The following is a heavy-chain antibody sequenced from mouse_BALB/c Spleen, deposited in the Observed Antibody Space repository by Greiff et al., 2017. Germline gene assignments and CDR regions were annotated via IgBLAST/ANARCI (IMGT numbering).Heavy chain of an antibody. CDR1: GYTFTSYY. J-gene: IGHJ1*01. CDR3: TREGGYYYGSRGYFDV. V-gene: IGHV1S81*02. D-gene: IGHD1-1*01. CDR2: INPSNGGT. Sequence: QVQLQQSGAELVKPGASVKLSCKASGYTFTSYYMYWVKQRPGQGLEWIGEINPSNGGTNFNEKFKSKATLTVDKSSSTAYMQLSSLTSEDSAVYYCTREGGYYYGSRGYFDVWGAGTTVTVSS.